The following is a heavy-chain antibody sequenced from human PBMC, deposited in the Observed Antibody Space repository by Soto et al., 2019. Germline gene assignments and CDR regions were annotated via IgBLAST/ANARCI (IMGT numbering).Heavy chain of an antibody. V-gene: IGHV1-18*01. CDR3: ARDFYPLDYYFEH. J-gene: IGHJ4*02. CDR1: GYRFTNHG. D-gene: IGHD1-1*01. Sequence: GASVKVSCKASGYRFTNHGTSWVRQAPGQGLEWMGWISGNDGKTKYARKFQGRVTMTTDTSTSTAYMEVRSLRSDDTAVYYCARDFYPLDYYFEHLGQGTLFNVSS. CDR2: ISGNDGKT.